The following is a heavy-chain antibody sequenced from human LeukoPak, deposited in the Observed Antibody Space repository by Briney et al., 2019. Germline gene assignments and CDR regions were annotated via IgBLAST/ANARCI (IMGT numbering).Heavy chain of an antibody. J-gene: IGHJ4*02. V-gene: IGHV3-9*01. CDR3: AKDIEYSSGWVALGY. D-gene: IGHD6-19*01. CDR1: GFTFDDYA. Sequence: GRSLRLSCAASGFTFDDYAMHWVRQAPGKGLEWVSGTSWNSGSIGYADSVKGRFTISRDNAKNSLYLQMNSLRAEDTALYYCAKDIEYSSGWVALGYWGQGTLVTVSS. CDR2: TSWNSGSI.